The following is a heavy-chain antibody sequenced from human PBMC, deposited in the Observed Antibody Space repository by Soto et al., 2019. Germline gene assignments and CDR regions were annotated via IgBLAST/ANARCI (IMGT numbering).Heavy chain of an antibody. J-gene: IGHJ6*02. D-gene: IGHD5-12*01. CDR2: IYYSGSS. CDR3: ARAIVVTVGGMDV. Sequence: QVQLQESGPGLVKPSQTLSLTCTVSGGSISNADYYWSWVRQPPGKGLEWIGYIYYSGSSFFNPSLKSRVTMSKDTSKNHFSLRLTSVTAADTAVYYCARAIVVTVGGMDVWGRGTTVTVSS. V-gene: IGHV4-30-4*01. CDR1: GGSISNADYY.